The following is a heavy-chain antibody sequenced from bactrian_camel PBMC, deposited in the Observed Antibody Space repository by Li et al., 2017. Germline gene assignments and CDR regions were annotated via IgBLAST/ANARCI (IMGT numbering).Heavy chain of an antibody. CDR3: GAGPYCSLSYINI. Sequence: HVQLVESGGGSVQPGGSLRLSCRVSGALDPNYCMGWFRQAPGKERESVARLARGGTIYYAASAKGRFTISQDTSKNTLYLEMSSLNVSDTGVYYCGAGPYCSLSYINIWGQGTQVTVS. J-gene: IGHJ4*01. CDR2: LARGGTI. D-gene: IGHD1*01. CDR1: GALDPNYC. V-gene: IGHV3S53*01.